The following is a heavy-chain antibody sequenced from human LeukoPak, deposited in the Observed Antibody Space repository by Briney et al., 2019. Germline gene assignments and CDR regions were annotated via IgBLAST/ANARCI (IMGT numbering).Heavy chain of an antibody. CDR3: ASRPSSYSSGWYRGPFDY. Sequence: SETLSLTCTVSGYSISSGYYWGWIRQPPGKGLEWIGSIYHSGSTYYNPSLKSRVTISVDTSKNQFSLKLSSVTAADTAVYYCASRPSSYSSGWYRGPFDYWGQGTLVTVSS. CDR1: GYSISSGYY. J-gene: IGHJ4*02. D-gene: IGHD6-19*01. V-gene: IGHV4-38-2*02. CDR2: IYHSGST.